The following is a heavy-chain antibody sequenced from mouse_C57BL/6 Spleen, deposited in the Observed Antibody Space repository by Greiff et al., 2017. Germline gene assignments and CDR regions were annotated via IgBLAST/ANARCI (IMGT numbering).Heavy chain of an antibody. V-gene: IGHV3-6*01. Sequence: EVQLQESGPGLVKPSQSLSLTCSVTGYSITSGYYWNWIRQFPGNKLEWMGYISYDGSNNYHPSFKNRISITPYTSKNQFFLKLISVTTEDTATYYCARDGDYDGSRRYFDVWGTGTTVTVSS. D-gene: IGHD1-1*01. J-gene: IGHJ1*03. CDR3: ARDGDYDGSRRYFDV. CDR2: ISYDGSN. CDR1: GYSITSGYY.